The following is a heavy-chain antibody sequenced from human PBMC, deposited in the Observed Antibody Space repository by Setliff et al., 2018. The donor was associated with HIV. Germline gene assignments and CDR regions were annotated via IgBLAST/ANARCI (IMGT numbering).Heavy chain of an antibody. D-gene: IGHD6-13*01. V-gene: IGHV4-39*07. CDR3: ARVPTSSWYVTTQRTKEYFHQ. J-gene: IGHJ1*01. CDR2: IYYSGNT. CDR1: GGSIKSSSYY. Sequence: PSETLSLTCTVSGGSIKSSSYYWGWIRQPPGKGLEWIGSIYYSGNTYYNPSLKSRVTISEDTSRNQFSLRLSSVTAAATAIYYCARVPTSSWYVTTQRTKEYFHQWGQVTLVTVSS.